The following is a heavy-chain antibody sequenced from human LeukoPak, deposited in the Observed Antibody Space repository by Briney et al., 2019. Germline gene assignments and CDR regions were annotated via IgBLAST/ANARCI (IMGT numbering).Heavy chain of an antibody. Sequence: GGSLRLSCAASGFTFSSYSMNWVRQAPGQGLEWVSSISSSSSYIYYADSVKGRFTISRDNAKNSLYLQMNSLRAEDTAVSYCAREEAVAASFDYWGQGTLVTVSA. V-gene: IGHV3-21*01. CDR1: GFTFSSYS. CDR3: AREEAVAASFDY. CDR2: ISSSSSYI. J-gene: IGHJ4*02. D-gene: IGHD6-19*01.